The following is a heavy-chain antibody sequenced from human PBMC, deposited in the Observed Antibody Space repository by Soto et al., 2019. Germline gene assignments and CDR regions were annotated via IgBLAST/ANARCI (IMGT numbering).Heavy chain of an antibody. CDR2: IIPMYDSA. D-gene: IGHD1-26*01. Sequence: QVQLVQSGAELKKPGSSVNVSCAASGGTFKTYTINWVRQAPGQGLEWIGQIIPMYDSANYAQRFQGRVTMSADKSTNIAYMELSGLMSEDTALYYCATWRTYSGSYCFDYWGQGTLVSVSS. CDR1: GGTFKTYT. J-gene: IGHJ4*02. V-gene: IGHV1-69*06. CDR3: ATWRTYSGSYCFDY.